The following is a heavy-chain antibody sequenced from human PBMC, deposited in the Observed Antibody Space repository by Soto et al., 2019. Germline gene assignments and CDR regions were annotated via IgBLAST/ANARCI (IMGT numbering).Heavy chain of an antibody. CDR1: GFSISSGCF. V-gene: IGHV4-38-2*02. CDR2: IYHSGTT. Sequence: SETLSLTCAVSGFSISSGCFWGWIRQPPGKGPEWLGSIYHSGTTYYNPSVKGRVTISVDTSKNQFSLKMSSVTAADTAVYYCARDNSGYYWFDPWGQGTLVTVSS. J-gene: IGHJ5*02. CDR3: ARDNSGYYWFDP. D-gene: IGHD3-22*01.